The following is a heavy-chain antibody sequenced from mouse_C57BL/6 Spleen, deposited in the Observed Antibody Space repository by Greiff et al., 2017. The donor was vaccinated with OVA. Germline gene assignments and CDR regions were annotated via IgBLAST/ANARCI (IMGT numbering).Heavy chain of an antibody. CDR1: GFSLTSYG. D-gene: IGHD3-3*01. J-gene: IGHJ4*01. Sequence: VQLVESGPGLVQPSQSLSITCTVSGFSLTSYGVHWVRQSPGKGLEWLGVIWSGGGTDYNAAFISKLSISKDNSKSHNFFKMNRLQADDTAIDDCARYGQKDYAMDYWGQGTSVTVSS. CDR3: ARYGQKDYAMDY. V-gene: IGHV2-2*01. CDR2: IWSGGGT.